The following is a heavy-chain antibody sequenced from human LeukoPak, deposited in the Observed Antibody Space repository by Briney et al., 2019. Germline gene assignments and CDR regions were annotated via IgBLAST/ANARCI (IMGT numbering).Heavy chain of an antibody. CDR1: GFTVSTSV. Sequence: GGSLRLSCAASGFTVSTSVMHWVRQAPGKGLDWAAIISFDGTTKYYADSVKGRFTISRDNSKNTLFLQMDSLRVEDTAVYYCAKEAPCSGGSCDDYWGQGTLVTVSS. J-gene: IGHJ4*02. D-gene: IGHD2-15*01. CDR3: AKEAPCSGGSCDDY. V-gene: IGHV3-30*18. CDR2: ISFDGTTK.